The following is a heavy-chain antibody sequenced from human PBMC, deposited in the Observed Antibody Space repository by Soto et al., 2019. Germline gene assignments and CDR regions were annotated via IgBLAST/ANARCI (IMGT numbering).Heavy chain of an antibody. V-gene: IGHV1-3*01. CDR3: AWAWLGHYYYYGMDV. Sequence: GASVKVSCKASGYTFTSYAMHWVRQAPGQRLEWMGWINAGNGNTKYSQKFQGRVTITRDTSTSTAYMELSSLRSEDTAVYYCAWAWLGHYYYYGMDVWGQGTTVTVSS. J-gene: IGHJ6*02. D-gene: IGHD6-19*01. CDR1: GYTFTSYA. CDR2: INAGNGNT.